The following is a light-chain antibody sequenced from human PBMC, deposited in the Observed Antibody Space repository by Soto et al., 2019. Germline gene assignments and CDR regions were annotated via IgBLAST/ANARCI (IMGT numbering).Light chain of an antibody. J-gene: IGKJ4*01. CDR2: GAY. CDR1: QSVNSN. Sequence: EIVLTPSPATLSVSPGGRATLSLRASQSVNSNLAWYQQKPGQAHRLLLYGAYTRATGIQDRFSGSGSGTDFTLTISRVEPEDFAVFYCKHYGSSPLTFGGGTKVDI. CDR3: KHYGSSPLT. V-gene: IGKV3-20*01.